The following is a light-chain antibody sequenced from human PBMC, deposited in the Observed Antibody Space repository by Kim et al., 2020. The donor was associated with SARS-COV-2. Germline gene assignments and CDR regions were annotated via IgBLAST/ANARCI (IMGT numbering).Light chain of an antibody. CDR1: SSDVGGYNF. CDR3: SSCTSSNTYV. Sequence: QSVLTQPASVSGSPGQSITISCTGTSSDVGGYNFVSWYQQHPGKAPKLMIYDVSKRPSGVSTRFSVSKSGNTASLTISGLQAEDEADYYCSSCTSSNTYVFGAGTKVTVL. CDR2: DVS. J-gene: IGLJ1*01. V-gene: IGLV2-14*03.